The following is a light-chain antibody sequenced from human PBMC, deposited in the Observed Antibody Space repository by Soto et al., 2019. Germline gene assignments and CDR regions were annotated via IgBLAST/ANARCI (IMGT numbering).Light chain of an antibody. CDR3: SSYTSSSTLV. Sequence: QSALTQPASVSGSPGQSITISCTGTSSDVGGYNYVSWYQQHPGKAPKLMIYEVSNRPSGVSNRFSGSKSGNTAPLTISGLQAEDEADYYCSSYTSSSTLVLGGGTQLTVL. CDR1: SSDVGGYNY. J-gene: IGLJ2*01. CDR2: EVS. V-gene: IGLV2-14*01.